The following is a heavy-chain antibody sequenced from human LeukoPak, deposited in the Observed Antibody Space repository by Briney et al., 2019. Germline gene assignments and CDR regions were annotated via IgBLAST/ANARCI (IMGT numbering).Heavy chain of an antibody. Sequence: GASVKVSCRASGYTFIGYWMHWVRQAPGQGLEWMGWINPDSDDTKFAQKFQGRVTMTTDAAISTGYMELSGLRSDDTAIYYFAIGSGWPRDSWGQGTLVTVSS. CDR1: GYTFIGYW. J-gene: IGHJ4*02. D-gene: IGHD1-26*01. V-gene: IGHV1-2*02. CDR3: AIGSGWPRDS. CDR2: INPDSDDT.